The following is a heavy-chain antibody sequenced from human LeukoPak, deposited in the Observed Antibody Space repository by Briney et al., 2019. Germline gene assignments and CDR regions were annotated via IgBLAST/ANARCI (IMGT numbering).Heavy chain of an antibody. CDR3: AKDSAVVKAYFQH. V-gene: IGHV3-9*01. J-gene: IGHJ1*01. D-gene: IGHD4-23*01. Sequence: PGRSLRLSCAASGFTFDDYAMHWVRQAPGKGLEWVSGISWNSGSIGYADSVKGRFTISRDNAKNSLYPQMNSLRAEDTALYYCAKDSAVVKAYFQHWGQGTLVTVSS. CDR1: GFTFDDYA. CDR2: ISWNSGSI.